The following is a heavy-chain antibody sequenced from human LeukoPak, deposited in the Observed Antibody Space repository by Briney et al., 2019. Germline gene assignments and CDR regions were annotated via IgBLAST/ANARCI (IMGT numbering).Heavy chain of an antibody. J-gene: IGHJ3*02. CDR1: GGSISSYY. CDR3: ARKSMLWFGDHEAAFDI. V-gene: IGHV4-59*01. Sequence: SETLSLTCTVSGGSISSYYWSWIRQPPGKGLEWIGYIYYSGSTNYNPSLKSRVTISVDTSKNQFSLKLSSVTAADTAVYYCARKSMLWFGDHEAAFDIWGQGTMVTVSS. CDR2: IYYSGST. D-gene: IGHD3-10*01.